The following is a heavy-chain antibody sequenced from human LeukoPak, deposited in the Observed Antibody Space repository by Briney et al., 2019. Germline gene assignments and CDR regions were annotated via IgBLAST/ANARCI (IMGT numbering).Heavy chain of an antibody. J-gene: IGHJ6*02. CDR2: ICYSGST. V-gene: IGHV4-31*03. D-gene: IGHD5-18*01. Sequence: PSETLSLTCTVSGGSISSGGYYWSWIRQHPGEGLEWIGYICYSGSTYYNPSLKSRVTISVDTSKNQFSLKLSSVTAADTAVYYCASGYSYGYLYGMDVWGQGTTVTVSS. CDR3: ASGYSYGYLYGMDV. CDR1: GGSISSGGYY.